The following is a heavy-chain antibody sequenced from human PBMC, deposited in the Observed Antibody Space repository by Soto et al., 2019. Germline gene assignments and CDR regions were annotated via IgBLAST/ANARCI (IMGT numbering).Heavy chain of an antibody. Sequence: GGSLRLSCSASGFIFSSYWMSWLRQAPGKGLEWVASKNEYGSDRYYVDSVKGRFTISRDNAKNSLYLQMNSLRAEDTAVYYCARATGADKEDYWGQGTLVTVSS. D-gene: IGHD3-10*01. CDR1: GFIFSSYW. J-gene: IGHJ4*02. CDR3: ARATGADKEDY. V-gene: IGHV3-7*04. CDR2: KNEYGSDR.